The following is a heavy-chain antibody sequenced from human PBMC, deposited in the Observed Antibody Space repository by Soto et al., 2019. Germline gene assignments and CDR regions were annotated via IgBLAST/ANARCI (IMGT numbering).Heavy chain of an antibody. V-gene: IGHV3-48*01. Sequence: GGSLRLSCAASGFTFSSYSMNWVRQAPGKGLEWVSYISSSSSTIYYADSVKGRFTISRDNAKNSLYLQMNSLRAEDTAVYYCARDPREDFWSGRGVYYYYYYMDVWGKGTTVTVSS. CDR3: ARDPREDFWSGRGVYYYYYYMDV. CDR2: ISSSSSTI. D-gene: IGHD3-3*01. J-gene: IGHJ6*03. CDR1: GFTFSSYS.